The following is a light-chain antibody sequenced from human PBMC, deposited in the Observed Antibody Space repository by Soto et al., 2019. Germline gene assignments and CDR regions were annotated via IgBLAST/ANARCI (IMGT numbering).Light chain of an antibody. V-gene: IGKV3-11*01. J-gene: IGKJ4*01. Sequence: EIVLTQSPATLSLSPGERATLSCRASQSVSSYLAWYQQKPGQAPRLLIYDASNRATGIPARFSGSGSGTDFTLTISSLEPEDFAVYHCQQRSNWPPLTFGGGTKVVIK. CDR3: QQRSNWPPLT. CDR2: DAS. CDR1: QSVSSY.